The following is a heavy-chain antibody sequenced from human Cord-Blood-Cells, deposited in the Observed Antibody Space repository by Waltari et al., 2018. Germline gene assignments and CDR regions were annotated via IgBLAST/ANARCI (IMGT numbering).Heavy chain of an antibody. CDR1: GYTFTGHY. Sequence: QVQLVQSGAEVKKPGASVKVSCKASGYTFTGHYMHLVRQAPGQGLEWMGRINPNSGGTNYAQKFQGRVTMTSDTSISTAYMELSRLRSDDTAVYYCARVRRSSSSFDYWGQGTLVTVSS. CDR3: ARVRRSSSSFDY. V-gene: IGHV1-2*06. CDR2: INPNSGGT. J-gene: IGHJ4*02. D-gene: IGHD6-6*01.